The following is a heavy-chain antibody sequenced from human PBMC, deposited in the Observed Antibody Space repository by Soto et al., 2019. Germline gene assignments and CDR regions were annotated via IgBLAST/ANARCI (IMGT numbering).Heavy chain of an antibody. V-gene: IGHV4-34*01. D-gene: IGHD5-18*01. CDR1: GGSFSGYS. CDR3: ARGAKGYSDGRRDYGMDV. J-gene: IGHJ6*02. CDR2: INHSGST. Sequence: QVQLQQWGAGLLKPSETLSLTCAVYGGSFSGYSWSWIRQPPGKGLEWIGEINHSGSTNYNPSLKSRVTISVDTSKNQFSLKLSSVTAADTAVYYCARGAKGYSDGRRDYGMDVWGQGTTVTVSS.